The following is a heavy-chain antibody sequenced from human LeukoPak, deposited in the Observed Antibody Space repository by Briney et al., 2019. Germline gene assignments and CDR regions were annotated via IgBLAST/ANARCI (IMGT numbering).Heavy chain of an antibody. CDR1: GFTGSNNY. D-gene: IGHD1-26*01. CDR3: ARVGSYGAFDI. J-gene: IGHJ3*02. Sequence: GGSLRLSCAASGFTGSNNYMSWVRQAPGKGLEWVSAIHSSSTIYHADSVKGRFTISRDNAKNSLYLQMNSLRDEDTAVYYCARVGSYGAFDIWGQGTMVTVSS. CDR2: IHSSSTI. V-gene: IGHV3-69-1*01.